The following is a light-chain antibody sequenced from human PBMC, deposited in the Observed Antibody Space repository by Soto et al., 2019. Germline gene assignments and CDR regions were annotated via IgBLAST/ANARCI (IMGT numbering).Light chain of an antibody. V-gene: IGKV1-39*01. J-gene: IGKJ1*01. CDR1: QTISTY. CDR2: DAS. Sequence: IEVTQSPSSLAASVGDRVTITCRASQTISTYVNWYRQKSGAAPELLIYDASTLQSGVPSRFRGGGSGTDFTLTISSLQLDDFATYYCQQSYKTPLTFGQGTKVEIK. CDR3: QQSYKTPLT.